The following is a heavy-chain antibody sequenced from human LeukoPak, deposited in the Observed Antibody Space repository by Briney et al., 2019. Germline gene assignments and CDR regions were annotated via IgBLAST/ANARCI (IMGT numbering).Heavy chain of an antibody. V-gene: IGHV3-53*01. Sequence: GGSLRLSCAASGFTVSSNYMSWVRQAPGKGLEWVSVIYSGGSTYYADSVKGRFTISRDNSKNTLYLQMNSLRAEDTAVYYCARRHLGGAFDIWGQGTMVTVSS. J-gene: IGHJ3*02. CDR3: ARRHLGGAFDI. CDR2: IYSGGST. CDR1: GFTVSSNY. D-gene: IGHD3-16*01.